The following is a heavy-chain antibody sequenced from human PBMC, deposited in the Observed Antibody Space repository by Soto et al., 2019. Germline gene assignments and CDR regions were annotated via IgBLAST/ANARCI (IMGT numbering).Heavy chain of an antibody. CDR1: GITFSAYA. CDR2: ISSRGDRT. CDR3: PVGIYYYGWDG. J-gene: IGHJ6*02. Sequence: EVQLLESGGGLVQPGGSLRLSCAASGITFSAYAMIWVRQAPGKWLEWVSTISSRGDRTYYPDSLKGRFTISRNNSKNTGYLQMNNQRAADTARYYCPVGIYYYGWDGWGQGTTVTVSS. V-gene: IGHV3-23*01. D-gene: IGHD1-20*01.